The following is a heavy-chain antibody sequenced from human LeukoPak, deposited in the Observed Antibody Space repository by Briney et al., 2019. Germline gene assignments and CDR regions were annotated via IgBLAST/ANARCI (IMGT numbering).Heavy chain of an antibody. J-gene: IGHJ5*02. CDR1: GYTFTSYG. CDR3: ARSRFLEWSNNWFDP. CDR2: ISAYNGNT. D-gene: IGHD3-3*01. V-gene: IGHV1-18*01. Sequence: GASVKVSFKSAGYTFTSYGISLVRQAPGQGLGLMGLISAYNGNTNYAQKVQGRVTMTTDTSTSTAYMELRSLRSDDTAVYYCARSRFLEWSNNWFDPWGQGTLVTVSS.